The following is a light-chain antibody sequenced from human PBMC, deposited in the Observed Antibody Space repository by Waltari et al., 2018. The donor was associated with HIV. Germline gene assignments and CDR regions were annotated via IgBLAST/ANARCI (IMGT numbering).Light chain of an antibody. CDR1: SSEVGGYHY. J-gene: IGLJ3*02. V-gene: IGLV2-8*01. Sequence: QSALTQPPSASGSPGPSVTIFCTGTSSEVGGYHYVSWYQQHPGNAPKLMIYEVSKRPSGVPDRFSGSKSGNTASLTVSGLQAEDEADYYCNSYAGSNNWVFGGGTKLTVL. CDR3: NSYAGSNNWV. CDR2: EVS.